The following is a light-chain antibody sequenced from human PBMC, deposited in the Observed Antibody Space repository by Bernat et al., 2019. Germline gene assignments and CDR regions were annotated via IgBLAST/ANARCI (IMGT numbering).Light chain of an antibody. CDR2: DVS. Sequence: QSALTQPASVSGSPGQSITISCTGTSSDDGGYNYVSWYQQHPGKAPKLMIYDVSDRPSGVSNRFSGSNSGNTATLTISRVEAGDEADYYCQVWDSSSDHVVFGGGTKLTVL. J-gene: IGLJ2*01. CDR3: QVWDSSSDHVV. V-gene: IGLV2-14*03. CDR1: SSDDGGYNY.